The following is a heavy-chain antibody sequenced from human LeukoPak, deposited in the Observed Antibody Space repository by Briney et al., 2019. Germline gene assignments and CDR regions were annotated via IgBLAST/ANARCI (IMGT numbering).Heavy chain of an antibody. CDR2: ISYDGSNE. V-gene: IGHV3-30-3*01. D-gene: IGHD6-19*01. J-gene: IGHJ4*02. CDR1: GFTFNDYA. Sequence: PGRSLRLSCAASGFTFNDYAIHWVRQAPGKGLEWVAVISYDGSNEYYADSVKGRFTISRDNSKNTLYLQMNSLRAEDTAVYYCARSGSGWYEGFDYWGQGTLVTVSS. CDR3: ARSGSGWYEGFDY.